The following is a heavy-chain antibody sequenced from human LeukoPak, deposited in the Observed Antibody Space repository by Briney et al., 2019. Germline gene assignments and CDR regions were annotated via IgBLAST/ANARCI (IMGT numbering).Heavy chain of an antibody. J-gene: IGHJ2*01. D-gene: IGHD5-12*01. CDR3: AKDRRAKWLRKIDWYFHL. V-gene: IGHV3-30*18. CDR2: ISYDGSNK. CDR1: GFTFSSYG. Sequence: GRSLRLSCAASGFTFSSYGMHWVRQAPGKGLEWVAVISYDGSNKYYAGSVKGRFTISRDNSKNTLYLQMNSLRAEDTAVYYCAKDRRAKWLRKIDWYFHLWGRGTLVTVSS.